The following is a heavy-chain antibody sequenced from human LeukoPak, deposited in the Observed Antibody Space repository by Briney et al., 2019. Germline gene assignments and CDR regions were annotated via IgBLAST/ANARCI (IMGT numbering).Heavy chain of an antibody. J-gene: IGHJ3*02. V-gene: IGHV3-23*01. CDR3: ANHRVPYYYDCSGYSDAFDI. D-gene: IGHD3-22*01. CDR2: MRGSVGST. CDR1: GYTFSGYA. Sequence: RGSLRLSCEASGYTFSGYALSWVRQAPGKGLEWVSAMRGSVGSTYYAETLKGRFTISRDNSKNTPYMQMKSLRAEDTAVYYCANHRVPYYYDCSGYSDAFDIWGQGTMVTVSS.